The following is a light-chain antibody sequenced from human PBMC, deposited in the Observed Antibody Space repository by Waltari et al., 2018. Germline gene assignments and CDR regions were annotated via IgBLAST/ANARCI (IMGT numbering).Light chain of an antibody. CDR3: FSRDSSGNLGV. CDR2: GKT. J-gene: IGLJ3*02. CDR1: SLRSSY. V-gene: IGLV3-19*01. Sequence: SSELTQDPAVSVALGQTVRITCQGASLRSSYASWYQQKPGQAPVLVIYGKTNRPSGIPDRFSGSISRNTASLTITGAQAEDEADYYCFSRDSSGNLGVFGGGTKLTVL.